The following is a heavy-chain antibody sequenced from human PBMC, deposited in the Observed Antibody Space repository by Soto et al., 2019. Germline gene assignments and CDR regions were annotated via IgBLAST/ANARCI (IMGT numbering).Heavy chain of an antibody. CDR3: AKEHYGSGSYPSFDP. V-gene: IGHV3-30*18. Sequence: GGSLRLSCAASGFTFSSYGMHWVRQAPGKGLEWVAVISYDGSNKYYADSVKGRFTISRDNSKNTLYLQMNSLRAEDTAVYYCAKEHYGSGSYPSFDPWGQGTLVTVSS. D-gene: IGHD3-10*01. CDR2: ISYDGSNK. J-gene: IGHJ5*02. CDR1: GFTFSSYG.